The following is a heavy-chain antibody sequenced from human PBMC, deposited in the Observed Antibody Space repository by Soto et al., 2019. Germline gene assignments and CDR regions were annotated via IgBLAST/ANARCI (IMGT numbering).Heavy chain of an antibody. V-gene: IGHV1-46*01. CDR1: VYTFTSYY. CDR2: INPSGGST. Sequence: ASGKVSCKASVYTFTSYYMHWVRQAPGQGLEWMGIINPSGGSTSYAQKFQGRVTMTRDTSTSTVYMELSSLRSEDTAVYYCARALPYCSGGSCYKKTVGFFDYWGQGTLVTVSS. CDR3: ARALPYCSGGSCYKKTVGFFDY. D-gene: IGHD2-15*01. J-gene: IGHJ4*02.